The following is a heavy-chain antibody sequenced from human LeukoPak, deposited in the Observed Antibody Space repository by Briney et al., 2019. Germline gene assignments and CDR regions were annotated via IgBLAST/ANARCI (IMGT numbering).Heavy chain of an antibody. CDR2: ISYDGSNK. CDR3: AKDQYYYGSGSSPLDY. Sequence: PGGSLRLSCAASGFTFSSYGMHWVRQAPGKGLEWVAVISYDGSNKYYADSVKGRFTISRDNSKNTLYLQMNSLRAEDTAVYYCAKDQYYYGSGSSPLDYWGQGTLVTVSS. V-gene: IGHV3-30*18. J-gene: IGHJ4*02. D-gene: IGHD3-10*01. CDR1: GFTFSSYG.